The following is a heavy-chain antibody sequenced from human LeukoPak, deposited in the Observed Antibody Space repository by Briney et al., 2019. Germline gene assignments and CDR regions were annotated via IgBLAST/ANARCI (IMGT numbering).Heavy chain of an antibody. CDR2: IYTSGNT. CDR1: GGSISSYY. D-gene: IGHD4-11*01. J-gene: IGHJ4*02. Sequence: SETLSLTCTVSGGSISSYYWSWIRQPAGKGLEWIGRIYTSGNTNYNPSLKSRVTISVDKSKNQFSLRLTSVTAADTAVYYCARDNDYRTFLDHWGQGTLVTVSS. CDR3: ARDNDYRTFLDH. V-gene: IGHV4-4*07.